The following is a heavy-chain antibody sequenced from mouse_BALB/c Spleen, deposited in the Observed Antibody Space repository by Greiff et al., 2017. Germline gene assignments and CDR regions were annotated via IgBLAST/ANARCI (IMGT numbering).Heavy chain of an antibody. J-gene: IGHJ4*01. CDR1: GYTFTSYW. D-gene: IGHD2-4*01. V-gene: IGHV1S81*02. CDR2: INPSNGRT. Sequence: QVQLQQPWAELVKPGASVKLSCKASGYTFTSYWMHWVKQRPGQGLEWIGEINPSNGRTNYNEKFKSKATLTVDKSSSTAYMQLSSLTSEDSAVYYCARQELRRGYAMDYWGQGTSVTVSS. CDR3: ARQELRRGYAMDY.